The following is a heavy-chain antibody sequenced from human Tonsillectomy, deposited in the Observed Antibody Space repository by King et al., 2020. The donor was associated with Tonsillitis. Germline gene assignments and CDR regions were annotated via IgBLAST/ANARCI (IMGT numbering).Heavy chain of an antibody. Sequence: VQLVESGGGLVQPGGSLRLSCAASGFTFITSSLSWVRQGPGRGLEWVANINQDGSERYYVGSVKGRFTISRDNAKNSLYLQMNSLRVEDTAVYYCARGTREDSAYAWVANWGQGILVTVSS. CDR1: GFTFITSS. CDR3: ARGTREDSAYAWVAN. CDR2: INQDGSER. J-gene: IGHJ4*02. V-gene: IGHV3-7*01. D-gene: IGHD3-16*01.